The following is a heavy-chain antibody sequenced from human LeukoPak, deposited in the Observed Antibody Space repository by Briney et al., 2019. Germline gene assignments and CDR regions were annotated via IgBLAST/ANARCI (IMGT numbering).Heavy chain of an antibody. D-gene: IGHD2-2*01. CDR2: ISSSSSYI. CDR1: GFTFSSYS. J-gene: IGHJ5*02. Sequence: GGSLRLSCAASGFTFSSYSMNWVRQAPGKGLEWVSSISSSSSYIYYADSVKGRFTISRDNAKNSLYLQMNSLRAEDTAVYYCARVSRYQWGDWFDPWGQGTLVTVSS. V-gene: IGHV3-21*01. CDR3: ARVSRYQWGDWFDP.